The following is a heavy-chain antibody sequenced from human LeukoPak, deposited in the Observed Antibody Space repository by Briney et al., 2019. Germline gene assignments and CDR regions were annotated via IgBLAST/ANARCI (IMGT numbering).Heavy chain of an antibody. Sequence: SETLSLTCTVAGGSISSYYWSWLRQPPGEVLEWVGYIHYIGTTNYNPSLKSRVTISVDTSKNQYSMKLSSVTAADTAVYYCARGQIVVVPAANYYYYYGMDVWGQGTTVTVSS. J-gene: IGHJ6*02. D-gene: IGHD2-2*01. CDR2: IHYIGTT. V-gene: IGHV4-59*01. CDR3: ARGQIVVVPAANYYYYYGMDV. CDR1: GGSISSYY.